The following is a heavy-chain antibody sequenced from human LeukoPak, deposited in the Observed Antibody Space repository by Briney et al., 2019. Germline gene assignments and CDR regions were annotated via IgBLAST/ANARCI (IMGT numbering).Heavy chain of an antibody. CDR1: GGSISNYF. D-gene: IGHD3-22*01. CDR2: IYTSGST. V-gene: IGHV4-4*07. CDR3: AREHKDYDTSGYYYGY. J-gene: IGHJ4*02. Sequence: SETLSLTCTVSGGSISNYFWSWIRQPAGKGLEWTGRIYTSGSTDHNPSLKSRVTMSVDSSKNQFSLRLTSVTAADTAVYYCAREHKDYDTSGYYYGYWGRGTLVTVSS.